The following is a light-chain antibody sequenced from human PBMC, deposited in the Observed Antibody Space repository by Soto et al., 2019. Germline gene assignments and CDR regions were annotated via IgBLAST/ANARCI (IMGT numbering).Light chain of an antibody. Sequence: QSALAQPASVSGSPGQSITISCTGTSSDVGKYNLVSWYQHHPGKAPKLLISEVNKRPSGVSNRFSGSKSGNTASLRISGLQAEDEADYYCCSFAGTTSYVVLGGGTKLTVL. V-gene: IGLV2-23*02. CDR1: SSDVGKYNL. CDR3: CSFAGTTSYVV. J-gene: IGLJ2*01. CDR2: EVN.